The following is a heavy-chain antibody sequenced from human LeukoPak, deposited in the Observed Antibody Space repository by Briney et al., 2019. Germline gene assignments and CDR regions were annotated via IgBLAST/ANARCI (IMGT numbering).Heavy chain of an antibody. V-gene: IGHV4-4*02. CDR3: AREILGGFNPGAY. CDR1: LDTTTTNC. CDR2: IHRSGSP. D-gene: IGHD1-14*01. J-gene: IGHJ4*02. Sequence: SETLSLTCTDALDTTTTNCRCWFRQPPGKGLEWIGEIHRSGSPNYNPSLQSRVTISIDRSRNQIALELSSVTAADHHVYYCAREILGGFNPGAYWGQGTLVTVSS.